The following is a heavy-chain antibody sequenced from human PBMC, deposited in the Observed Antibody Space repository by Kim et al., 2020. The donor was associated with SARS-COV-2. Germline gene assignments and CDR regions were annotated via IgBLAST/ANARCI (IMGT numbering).Heavy chain of an antibody. D-gene: IGHD4-17*01. Sequence: DSGRGRFTIARDESRNALYLHMNSLSAEDTAVYYCAKGPGDYGDYILDYWGQGTLVTVSS. J-gene: IGHJ4*02. CDR3: AKGPGDYGDYILDY. V-gene: IGHV3-30*02.